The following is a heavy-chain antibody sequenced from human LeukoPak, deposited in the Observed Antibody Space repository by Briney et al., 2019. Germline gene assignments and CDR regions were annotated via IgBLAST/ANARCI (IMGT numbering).Heavy chain of an antibody. CDR3: ARDRVRGYSYGGFDY. CDR2: ISSSSYFI. J-gene: IGHJ4*02. V-gene: IGHV3-21*01. Sequence: PGGSLRLSCAASGFTFSTYTMNWVRQAPGKGLEWVSSISSSSYFIYYADSVKGRFTISRDNAKNSLYLQMNSLRAEDTAVYYCARDRVRGYSYGGFDYWGQGTLVTVSS. CDR1: GFTFSTYT. D-gene: IGHD5-18*01.